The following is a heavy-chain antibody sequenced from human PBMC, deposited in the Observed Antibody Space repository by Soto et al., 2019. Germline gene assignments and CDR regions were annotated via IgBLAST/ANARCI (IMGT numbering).Heavy chain of an antibody. CDR2: IKQDGSEK. V-gene: IGHV3-7*01. CDR3: ARARYCSGGSCARFDY. Sequence: GGSLRLSCAASGFTFSSYWMSWVRQAPGKGLEWVANIKQDGSEKYYVDSVKGRFTISRDNVKNSLYLQMNSLRAEDTAVYYCARARYCSGGSCARFDYWGQGTLVTVSS. CDR1: GFTFSSYW. J-gene: IGHJ4*02. D-gene: IGHD2-15*01.